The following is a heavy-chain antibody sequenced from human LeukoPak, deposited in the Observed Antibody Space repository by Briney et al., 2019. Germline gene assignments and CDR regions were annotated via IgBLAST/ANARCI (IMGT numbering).Heavy chain of an antibody. CDR3: ARQTIFGVAPETSYYFDY. Sequence: SETLSLTCTVSGGSISSSSYYWGWIRQPPGKGLEWIGTMFYSGSIYYNPSLKSRVTISVDTSKNQFSLKLSSVTAADTAVYYCARQTIFGVAPETSYYFDYWGQGTLVTVSS. V-gene: IGHV4-39*01. CDR1: GGSISSSSYY. J-gene: IGHJ4*02. D-gene: IGHD3-3*01. CDR2: MFYSGSI.